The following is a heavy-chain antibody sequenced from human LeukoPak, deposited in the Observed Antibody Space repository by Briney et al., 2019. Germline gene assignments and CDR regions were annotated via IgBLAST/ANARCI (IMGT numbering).Heavy chain of an antibody. D-gene: IGHD6-13*01. Sequence: ETPSLTCTVSGGSISSYYWSWIWQSPGKGLEWIGNIFYSGSTNYNPSLKSRVTISIDTSKNQFSLKLSSVTAADTAVYYCASSSGWYRYFDYCGQGALFSASS. CDR1: GGSISSYY. V-gene: IGHV4-59*01. J-gene: IGHJ4*02. CDR3: ASSSGWYRYFDY. CDR2: IFYSGST.